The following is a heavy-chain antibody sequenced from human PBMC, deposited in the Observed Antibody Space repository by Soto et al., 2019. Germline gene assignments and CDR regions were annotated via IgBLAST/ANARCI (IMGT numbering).Heavy chain of an antibody. CDR3: ARGDSITYSSYSGMYA. CDR2: LYYGRSA. D-gene: IGHD6-13*01. J-gene: IGHJ6*02. Sequence: PSGTLSLTCAVSGASISSYYCMWIRLPPGKGLESIGYLYYGRSANYNPSLKSRVTLSVDTSKNQFSLTLSSMTAADTAVYYCARGDSITYSSYSGMYAWCQENALTISS. V-gene: IGHV4-59*08. CDR1: GASISSYY.